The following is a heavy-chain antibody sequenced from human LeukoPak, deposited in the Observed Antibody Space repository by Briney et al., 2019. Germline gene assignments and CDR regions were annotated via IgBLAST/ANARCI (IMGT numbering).Heavy chain of an antibody. CDR2: ISSSSSYI. CDR3: ARDRYSYPHLFDY. Sequence: GGSLRLSCAASGFTFSGYSMSWVRQAPGKGLEWVSSISSSSSYIYYADSVKGRFTISRDNAKNSLYLQMNSLRAEDTAVYYCARDRYSYPHLFDYWGQGTLVTVSS. J-gene: IGHJ4*02. D-gene: IGHD5-18*01. CDR1: GFTFSGYS. V-gene: IGHV3-21*01.